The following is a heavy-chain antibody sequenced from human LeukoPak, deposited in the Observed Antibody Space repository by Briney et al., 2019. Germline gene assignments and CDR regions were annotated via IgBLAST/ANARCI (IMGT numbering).Heavy chain of an antibody. J-gene: IGHJ4*02. CDR1: GFTFSTYG. V-gene: IGHV3-33*01. CDR2: IWFDGSKR. Sequence: GRSLRLSCAASGFTFSTYGMHWVRQAPGKGLEWVALIWFDGSKRYYGDSLKGRFTVSRDNARNTLYLLMNRLRAEDTAVYYCAREEGYCSCPDYWGQGTLVTVSS. D-gene: IGHD2-15*01. CDR3: AREEGYCSCPDY.